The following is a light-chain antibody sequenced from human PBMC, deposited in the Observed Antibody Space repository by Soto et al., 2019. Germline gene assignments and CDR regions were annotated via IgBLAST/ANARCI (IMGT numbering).Light chain of an antibody. Sequence: QSVLTQPPSASGTPGQKVTISCSGSSSNIESNTVTWYQQLPVTAPKLVIYSNYDRPSGGPDRFSGSTSGTSASLVIRGLQSEDEADYYCAAWDDILNGYVFGGGTKLTVL. CDR3: AAWDDILNGYV. CDR1: SSNIESNT. J-gene: IGLJ1*01. V-gene: IGLV1-44*01. CDR2: SNY.